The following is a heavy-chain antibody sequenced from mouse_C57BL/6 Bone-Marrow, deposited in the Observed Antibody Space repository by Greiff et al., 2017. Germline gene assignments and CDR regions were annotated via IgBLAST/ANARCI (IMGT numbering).Heavy chain of an antibody. CDR2: ISYDGSN. CDR1: GYSITSGYY. J-gene: IGHJ4*01. CDR3: ARAASYGSSPYYAMDY. Sequence: EVQLPESGPGLVKPSQSLSLTCSVTGYSITSGYYWNWIRQFPGNKLEWMGYISYDGSNNYNPYLKNRISINRDTSKNQFFLKLNSVTTEYTATYYCARAASYGSSPYYAMDYWGQGTSVTVSS. V-gene: IGHV3-6*01. D-gene: IGHD1-1*01.